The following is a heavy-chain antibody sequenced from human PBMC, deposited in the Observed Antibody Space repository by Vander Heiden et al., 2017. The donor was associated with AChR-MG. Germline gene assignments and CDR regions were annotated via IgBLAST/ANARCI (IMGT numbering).Heavy chain of an antibody. CDR2: ISGSGATT. CDR1: GFPFSSYG. J-gene: IGHJ3*02. Sequence: EVQLLESGGDLIQPGASLRLSCVPSGFPFSSYGLAWLRQAPGKGLEWVSSISGSGATTYYADSVKGRFTISRDNSKNTLYLQMNSLRVEDTAVYFCAKRPLGAAFDIWGQGTMVTVSS. V-gene: IGHV3-23*01. D-gene: IGHD7-27*01. CDR3: AKRPLGAAFDI.